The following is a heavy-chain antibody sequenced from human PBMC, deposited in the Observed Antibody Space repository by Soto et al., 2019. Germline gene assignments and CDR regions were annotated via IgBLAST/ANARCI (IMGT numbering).Heavy chain of an antibody. V-gene: IGHV4-59*01. CDR1: GGSISSYY. Sequence: SETLSLTCTVSGGSISSYYWSWIRQPPGKGLEWIGYIYYSGSTNYNPSLKSRVTISVDTSKNQFSLKLSSVTAADTAVYYCARAPGGDYSSGWYGGWYFDYWGQGTLVTVSS. D-gene: IGHD6-19*01. J-gene: IGHJ4*02. CDR2: IYYSGST. CDR3: ARAPGGDYSSGWYGGWYFDY.